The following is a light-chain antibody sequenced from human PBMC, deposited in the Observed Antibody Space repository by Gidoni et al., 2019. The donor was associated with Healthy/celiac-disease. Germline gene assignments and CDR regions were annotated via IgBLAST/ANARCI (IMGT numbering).Light chain of an antibody. CDR2: DNN. CDR1: SSNIGNNY. Sequence: QSVLTQPPSVSAAPVQKVTISCSGSSSNIGNNYVSWYQQLPGTAPKLLIYDNNKRPSGIPDRFSGSKSGTSATLGITGLQTGDEADYYCGTWDSSLSAGRVFGGGTKLTVL. V-gene: IGLV1-51*01. CDR3: GTWDSSLSAGRV. J-gene: IGLJ3*02.